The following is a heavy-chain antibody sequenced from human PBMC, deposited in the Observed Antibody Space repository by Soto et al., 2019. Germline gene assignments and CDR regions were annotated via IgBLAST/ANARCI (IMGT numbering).Heavy chain of an antibody. V-gene: IGHV3-23*01. Sequence: PGGSLRLSCAASGFTFSSYAMSWVRQAPGKGLEWVSAISGSGGSTYYADSVKGRFTVSRDNSKNTLYLQMNSLSADDTALYFCAKDPGNARFFDSWGQGTLVTVSS. J-gene: IGHJ4*02. CDR1: GFTFSSYA. CDR3: AKDPGNARFFDS. CDR2: ISGSGGST.